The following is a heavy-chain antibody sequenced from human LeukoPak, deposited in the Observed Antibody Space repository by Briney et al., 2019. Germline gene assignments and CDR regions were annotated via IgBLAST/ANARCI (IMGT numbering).Heavy chain of an antibody. CDR1: GGTFSSYV. CDR3: ARDDYSNYVEHGSLWYYMDV. D-gene: IGHD4-11*01. J-gene: IGHJ6*03. V-gene: IGHV1-69*05. CDR2: IIPIFGTT. Sequence: SVKVSCQASGGTFSSYVISWVRQAPGQGLEWMGGIIPIFGTTNYAQKFQGRDTITTDESTSTAYMELSSLRTEDTAVYYCARDDYSNYVEHGSLWYYMDVWGRGTTVTVSS.